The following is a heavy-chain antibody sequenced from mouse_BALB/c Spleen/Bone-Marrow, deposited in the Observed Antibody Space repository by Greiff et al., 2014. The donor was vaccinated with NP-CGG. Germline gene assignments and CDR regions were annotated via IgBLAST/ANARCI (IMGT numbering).Heavy chain of an antibody. CDR2: IDPANYNT. Sequence: VQLKESGAELVKPGASVKLSCTTSGFNIKDPYIHWVKQRPEQGLEWIGRIDPANYNTQYDPKFQGKATITADTPSNAAYLQLNSLTSEDTAVYYCAPLTGTFDYWGQGTPVTVSA. CDR3: APLTGTFDY. CDR1: GFNIKDPY. D-gene: IGHD4-1*01. V-gene: IGHV14-3*02. J-gene: IGHJ3*01.